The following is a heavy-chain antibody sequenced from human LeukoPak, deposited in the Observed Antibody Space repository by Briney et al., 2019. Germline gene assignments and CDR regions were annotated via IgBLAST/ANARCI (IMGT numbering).Heavy chain of an antibody. D-gene: IGHD1-14*01. J-gene: IGHJ3*02. CDR3: ARRSHKDRRAAFDI. Sequence: SETLSLTCTVPGGSISSSSYYWGWIRQPPGKGLEWIGSIYYSGSTYYNPSLKSRVTISVDTSKNQFSLKLSSVTAADTAVYYCARRSHKDRRAAFDIWGQGTMVTVSS. CDR2: IYYSGST. CDR1: GGSISSSSYY. V-gene: IGHV4-39*01.